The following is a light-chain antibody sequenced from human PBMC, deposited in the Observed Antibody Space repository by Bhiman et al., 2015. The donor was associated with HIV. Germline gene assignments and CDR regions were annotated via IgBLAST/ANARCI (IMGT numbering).Light chain of an antibody. CDR3: CSGTGSYTFV. J-gene: IGLJ3*02. CDR2: GNN. Sequence: QSVLTQPPSVSGAPGQRVTISCTGSSSNIGAGSDVHWYQQLPGTAPKLLIYGNNNRPSGVPDRFSGSKSGNTASLTISGLQTEDEADYFCCSGTGSYTFVFGGGTKLTVL. V-gene: IGLV1-40*01. CDR1: SSNIGAGSD.